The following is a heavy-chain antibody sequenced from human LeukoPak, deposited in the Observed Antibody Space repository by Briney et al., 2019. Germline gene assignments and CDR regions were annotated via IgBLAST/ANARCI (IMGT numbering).Heavy chain of an antibody. Sequence: GGSLRLSCAASGFTFSSYEMNWVRQAPGKGLEWVSYISSSGSTIYYADSVKGRFTISRDNAKNSLYLQMNSLRAADTAVYYCAELGITMIGGVWGKGPTVTISS. D-gene: IGHD3-10*02. CDR2: ISSSGSTI. CDR1: GFTFSSYE. J-gene: IGHJ6*03. V-gene: IGHV3-48*03. CDR3: AELGITMIGGV.